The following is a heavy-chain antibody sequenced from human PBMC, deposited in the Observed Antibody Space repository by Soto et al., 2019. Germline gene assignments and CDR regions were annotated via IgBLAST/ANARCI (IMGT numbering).Heavy chain of an antibody. CDR2: TYNSGST. V-gene: IGHV4-59*01. CDR1: GGSFSDYY. CDR3: ARDAFDI. Sequence: SETLSLTCAVYGGSFSDYYWSWIRQPPGKGLEWIGYTYNSGSTNYNPSLKSRVTISVDTSKNQFSLHLSSVTAADTAIYYCARDAFDIWGQGTMVTVSS. J-gene: IGHJ3*02.